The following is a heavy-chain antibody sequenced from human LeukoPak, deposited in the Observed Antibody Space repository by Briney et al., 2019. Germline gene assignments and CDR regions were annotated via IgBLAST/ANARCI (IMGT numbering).Heavy chain of an antibody. V-gene: IGHV1-69*13. CDR3: ARVRFSSGLSSPFDY. D-gene: IGHD6-19*01. CDR1: GGTFSSYA. Sequence: GASVKVSCKASGGTFSSYAISWVRQAPGQGLEWMGGIIPIFGTANYAQKFQGRVTITADESTSTAYMELSSLRSEDTAVYYCARVRFSSGLSSPFDYWGQGTLVTVSS. CDR2: IIPIFGTA. J-gene: IGHJ4*02.